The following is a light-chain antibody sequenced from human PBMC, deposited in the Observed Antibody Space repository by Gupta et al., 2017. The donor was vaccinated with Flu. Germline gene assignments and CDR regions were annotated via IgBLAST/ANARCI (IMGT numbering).Light chain of an antibody. CDR1: SSDLGSYNL. J-gene: IGLJ2*01. CDR3: CSSANGRTFGVV. V-gene: IGLV2-23*03. Sequence: HSALTQPASVSGSPGPSSAISCTGTSSDLGSYNLVSWFQQHPGKAPNLVIYEGNKRPSGVSDRCSGSKSGNTASPTTSGLQAEDEADYYCCSSANGRTFGVVFGGGTKLTVL. CDR2: EGN.